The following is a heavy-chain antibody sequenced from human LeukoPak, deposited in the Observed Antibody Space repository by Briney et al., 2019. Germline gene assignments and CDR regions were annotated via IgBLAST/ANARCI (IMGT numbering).Heavy chain of an antibody. CDR2: IGTAGDT. V-gene: IGHV3-13*01. J-gene: IGHJ4*02. Sequence: PGGSLRLSCAASGFTFSSYDMHWVRQATGKGLEWVSAIGTAGDTYYPGSVKGRFTISRENAKNSLYLQMNSLRAGDTAVYYCARGRGGGGYDFDYWGQGTLVTVSS. CDR1: GFTFSSYD. CDR3: ARGRGGGGYDFDY. D-gene: IGHD5-12*01.